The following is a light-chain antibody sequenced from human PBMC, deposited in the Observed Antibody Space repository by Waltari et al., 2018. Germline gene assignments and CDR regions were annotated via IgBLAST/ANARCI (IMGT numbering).Light chain of an antibody. V-gene: IGKV3-20*01. CDR2: GAS. CDR3: QHYVRLPET. CDR1: DSVGRS. Sequence: EILLTRSPRALSLSLEERDTLSGGASDSVGRSLAWYQQKRGQAPRLLIYGASTRASGIPDRFSGSGSGTDFSLTISRLEPEDFAVYYCQHYVRLPETFGQGTKVEIK. J-gene: IGKJ1*01.